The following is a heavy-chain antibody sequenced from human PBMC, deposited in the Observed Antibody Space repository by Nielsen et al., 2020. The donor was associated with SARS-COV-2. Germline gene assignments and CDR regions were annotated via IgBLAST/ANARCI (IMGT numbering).Heavy chain of an antibody. CDR1: GFTFDDYA. V-gene: IGHV3-9*01. D-gene: IGHD1-26*01. CDR3: AKGYSGSPAVPDY. J-gene: IGHJ4*02. Sequence: GGSLRLSCAASGFTFDDYAMHWVRQAPGKGLEWVSGISWNSGSIGYADSVKGRFTISRDNAKNSLYLQMNSLRAEDTALYYCAKGYSGSPAVPDYWGQGTLVTVSS. CDR2: ISWNSGSI.